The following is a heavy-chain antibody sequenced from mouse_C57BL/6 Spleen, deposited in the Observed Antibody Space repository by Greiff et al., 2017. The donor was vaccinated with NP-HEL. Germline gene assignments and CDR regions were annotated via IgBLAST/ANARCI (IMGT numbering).Heavy chain of an antibody. D-gene: IGHD1-1*01. J-gene: IGHJ2*01. V-gene: IGHV5-12*01. Sequence: EVKLEESGGGLVQPGGSLKLSCAASGFTFSDYYMYWVRQTPEKRLEWVAYISNGGGSTYYPDTVKGRFTISRDNAKNTLYLQMSRLKSEDTAMYYCARGGSSYTYYFDYWGQGTTLTVSS. CDR2: ISNGGGST. CDR3: ARGGSSYTYYFDY. CDR1: GFTFSDYY.